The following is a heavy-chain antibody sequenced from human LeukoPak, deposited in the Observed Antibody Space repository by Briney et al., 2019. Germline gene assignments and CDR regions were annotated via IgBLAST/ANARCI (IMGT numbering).Heavy chain of an antibody. J-gene: IGHJ6*04. CDR1: GFTFSSYA. CDR2: ISYDGSNK. D-gene: IGHD2-15*01. V-gene: IGHV3-30*04. CDR3: ARELLGMDV. Sequence: GGSLRLSCAASGFTFSSYAMHRVRQAPGKGLEWVAVISYDGSNKYYADSVKGRFTISRDNSKNTLYPQMNSLRAEDTAVYYCARELLGMDVWGKGTTVTVSS.